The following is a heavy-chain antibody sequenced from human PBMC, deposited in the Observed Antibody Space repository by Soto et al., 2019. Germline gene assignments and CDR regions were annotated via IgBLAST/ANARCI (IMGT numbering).Heavy chain of an antibody. D-gene: IGHD3-3*01. V-gene: IGHV1-69*13. J-gene: IGHJ4*02. CDR3: ASSRLQDLLFSEWDRSDY. CDR1: GGTFSSYA. Sequence: SVKVSCKASGGTFSSYAISWVRQAPGQGLEWMGGIIPIFGTANYAQKFQGRVTITADESTSTAYMELSSLRSEDTAVYYCASSRLQDLLFSEWDRSDYWGQGTLVTVSS. CDR2: IIPIFGTA.